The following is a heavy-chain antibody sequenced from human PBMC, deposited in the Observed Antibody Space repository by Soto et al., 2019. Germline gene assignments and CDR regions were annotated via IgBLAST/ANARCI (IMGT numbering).Heavy chain of an antibody. CDR1: GFTFSSYA. J-gene: IGHJ5*02. V-gene: IGHV3-23*01. D-gene: IGHD1-26*01. CDR2: ISGSGGST. CDR3: AKDRWDNNWFDP. Sequence: EVQLLESGGGLVQPGGSLRLSCAASGFTFSSYAMSWVRQAPGKGLEWVSAISGSGGSTYYADSVKGRFTISRDNSKNTLYLQMNSLRAEDTAAYYCAKDRWDNNWFDPWGQGTLVTVSS.